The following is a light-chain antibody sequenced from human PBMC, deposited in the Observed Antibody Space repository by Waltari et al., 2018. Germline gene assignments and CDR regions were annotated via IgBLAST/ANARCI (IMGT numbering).Light chain of an antibody. J-gene: IGKJ2*01. V-gene: IGKV3-20*01. CDR2: GA. CDR3: QHYGSSVMYT. Sequence: VLTQSPGTLSLSPGERVTLSCRASQSLSKKYLAWYQQKPGKAPRLLIYGADRFSGSGSGTDFTLTISRLEPEDFAMYYCQHYGSSVMYTFGQGTKLEIK. CDR1: QSLSKKY.